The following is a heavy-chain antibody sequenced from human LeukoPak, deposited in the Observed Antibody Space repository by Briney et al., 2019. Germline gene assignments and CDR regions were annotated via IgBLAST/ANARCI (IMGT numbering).Heavy chain of an antibody. CDR3: ARDIMVRGQPVRPDF. Sequence: ASVRVSCTASGYTFTSYGITWVRHAPGQGLEWMGWISAYNGETEYALKFQGRVTMTTDTSTSTAYMELRSLTSDDTGVYYCARDIMVRGQPVRPDFRGQGTLVTVSS. V-gene: IGHV1-18*04. D-gene: IGHD3-10*01. CDR1: GYTFTSYG. CDR2: ISAYNGET. J-gene: IGHJ4*02.